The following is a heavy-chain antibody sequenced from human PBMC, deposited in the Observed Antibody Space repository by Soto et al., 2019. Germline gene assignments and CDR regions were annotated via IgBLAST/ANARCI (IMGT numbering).Heavy chain of an antibody. D-gene: IGHD1-26*01. V-gene: IGHV3-33*01. CDR1: GFTFSSYG. CDR2: IWYDGSNK. J-gene: IGHJ4*02. CDR3: ARDSGIYYLPDY. Sequence: GGSLRLSCAASGFTFSSYGMHWVRQAPGKGLEWVAVIWYDGSNKYYADSVKGRFTISRDTSKNTLYLQMNSLRAEDTAVYYCARDSGIYYLPDYWXQGTLVTVSS.